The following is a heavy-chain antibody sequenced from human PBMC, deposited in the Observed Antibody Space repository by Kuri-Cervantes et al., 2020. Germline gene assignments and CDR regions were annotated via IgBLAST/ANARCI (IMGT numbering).Heavy chain of an antibody. CDR1: GYSFTSYW. CDR2: IYPGDSDT. D-gene: IGHD2-21*02. CDR3: ARRYYCGGDCHSGYYFDY. Sequence: KVSCKGSGYSFTSYWIGWVRQMPGKGLEWMGIIYPGDSDTRYSPSFQGQVTISADKSISTAYLQWSSLKASDTAMYYCARRYYCGGDCHSGYYFDYWGQGTLVTVSS. V-gene: IGHV5-51*01. J-gene: IGHJ4*02.